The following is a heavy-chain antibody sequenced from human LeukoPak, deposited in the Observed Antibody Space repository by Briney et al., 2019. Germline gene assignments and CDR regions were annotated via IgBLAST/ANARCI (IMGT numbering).Heavy chain of an antibody. Sequence: SETLSLTCAVYGGSFSGYYWSWIRQPPGKGLEWIGEINHSGSTNYNPSLKSRVTISVDTSKNQFSLRLSSVTAADTAVYYCARSLYAVGFDYWGQGTLVTVSS. D-gene: IGHD3-16*01. J-gene: IGHJ4*02. CDR1: GGSFSGYY. CDR2: INHSGST. V-gene: IGHV4-34*01. CDR3: ARSLYAVGFDY.